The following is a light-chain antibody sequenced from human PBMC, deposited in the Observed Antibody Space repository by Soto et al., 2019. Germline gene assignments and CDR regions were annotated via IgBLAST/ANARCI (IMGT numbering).Light chain of an antibody. Sequence: DIQMTQFPSSLSASVGDRVTITCRASQGIRNDLAWYQQKPGKAPKRLIYAASSLKSGVPSRFSGSGSGTEFTLAISSLQPEDFSTCYCLQHSTDPLTFGQGTKVEIK. V-gene: IGKV1-17*01. CDR2: AAS. CDR3: LQHSTDPLT. J-gene: IGKJ1*01. CDR1: QGIRND.